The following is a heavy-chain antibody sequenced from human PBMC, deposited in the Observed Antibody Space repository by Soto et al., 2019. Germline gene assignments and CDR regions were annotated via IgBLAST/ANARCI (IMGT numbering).Heavy chain of an antibody. CDR2: IYYSGST. D-gene: IGHD6-6*01. V-gene: IGHV4-59*12. J-gene: IGHJ5*02. Sequence: PSETLSLTCTVSGGSISSYYWSWIRQPPGKGLEWIGYIYYSGSTNYNPSLKSRVTISVDTSKNQFSLKLSSVTAADTAVYYCARESSSSPAGWFDPWGQGTLVTVSS. CDR3: ARESSSSPAGWFDP. CDR1: GGSISSYY.